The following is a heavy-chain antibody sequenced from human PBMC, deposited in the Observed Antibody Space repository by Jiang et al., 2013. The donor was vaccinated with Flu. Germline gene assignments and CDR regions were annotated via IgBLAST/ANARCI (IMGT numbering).Heavy chain of an antibody. V-gene: IGHV1-69*04. D-gene: IGHD2-2*02. Sequence: SGAEVKKPGSSVKVSCKASGGTFSSYTISWVRQAPGQGLEWMGRIIPILGIANYAQKFQGRVTITADKSTSTAYMELSSLRSEDTAVYYCARVHCSSTSCYTVNYYYGMDVWGQGTTVTVSS. CDR2: IIPILGIA. J-gene: IGHJ6*02. CDR1: GGTFSSYT. CDR3: ARVHCSSTSCYTVNYYYGMDV.